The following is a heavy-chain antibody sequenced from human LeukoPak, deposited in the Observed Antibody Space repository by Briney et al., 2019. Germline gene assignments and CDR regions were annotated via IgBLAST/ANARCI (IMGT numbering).Heavy chain of an antibody. CDR1: GGSISSYY. CDR3: AREYYDSSGYYEYYFDY. J-gene: IGHJ4*02. V-gene: IGHV4-59*01. D-gene: IGHD3-22*01. CDR2: ICYSGST. Sequence: SETLSLTCTVSGGSISSYYWSWIRQPPGKGLEWIGYICYSGSTNYNPSLKSRVTISVDTSKNQFSLKLSSVTAADTAVYYCAREYYDSSGYYEYYFDYWGQGTLVTVSS.